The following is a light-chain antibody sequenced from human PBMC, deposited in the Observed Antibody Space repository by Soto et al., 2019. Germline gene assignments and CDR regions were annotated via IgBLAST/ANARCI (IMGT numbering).Light chain of an antibody. CDR3: QQYNSYSIT. V-gene: IGKV1-5*01. CDR2: DAS. CDR1: QNISTW. Sequence: IQMTQSRSTLTTSXGDSVTIAXXASQNISTWLAWFQQKPGKAPNLLIYDASSLQSGVPSRFSGSGSGTQFTLTISSLQPDDFATYFCQQYNSYSITFGQGTRLEIK. J-gene: IGKJ5*01.